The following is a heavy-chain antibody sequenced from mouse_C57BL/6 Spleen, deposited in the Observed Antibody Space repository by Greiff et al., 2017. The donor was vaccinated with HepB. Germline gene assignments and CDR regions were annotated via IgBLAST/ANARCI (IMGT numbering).Heavy chain of an antibody. Sequence: VQLKQPGTELVKPGASVKLSCKASGYTFTSYWMHWVKQRPGQGLEWIGNINPSNGGTNYNEKFKSKATLTVDKSSSTAYMQLSSLTSEDSAVYYCARSSIYYDYQAWFAYWGQGTLVTVSA. CDR2: INPSNGGT. D-gene: IGHD2-4*01. CDR1: GYTFTSYW. CDR3: ARSSIYYDYQAWFAY. J-gene: IGHJ3*01. V-gene: IGHV1-53*01.